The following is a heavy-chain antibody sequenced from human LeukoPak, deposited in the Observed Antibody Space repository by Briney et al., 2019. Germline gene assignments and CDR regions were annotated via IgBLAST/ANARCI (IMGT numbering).Heavy chain of an antibody. J-gene: IGHJ4*02. CDR1: GFTFSSYG. D-gene: IGHD3-22*01. V-gene: IGHV3-30*18. CDR3: VKGHNYYDSSGYRYYFDY. CDR2: ISYDGSNK. Sequence: GGSLRLSCAASGFTFSSYGMHWVRQAPGKGLEWVAVISYDGSNKYYADSVKGRFTISRDNSKNTLYLQMNSLRAEDTAVYYCVKGHNYYDSSGYRYYFDYWGQGTLVTVSS.